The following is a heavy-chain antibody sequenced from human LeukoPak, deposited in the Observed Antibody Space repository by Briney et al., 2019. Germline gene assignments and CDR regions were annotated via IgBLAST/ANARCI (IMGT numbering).Heavy chain of an antibody. CDR2: IKQDGSEK. D-gene: IGHD2-15*01. Sequence: GGSLRLSCAASGLTFSKYWMSWVRQAPGKGLEWVANIKQDGSEKNYVDSVKGRFTISRDNSKNTLYLQMNSLRAEDTAVYYCARATGSGGSCYSRCGMDVWGQGTTVTVSS. J-gene: IGHJ6*02. CDR3: ARATGSGGSCYSRCGMDV. CDR1: GLTFSKYW. V-gene: IGHV3-7*04.